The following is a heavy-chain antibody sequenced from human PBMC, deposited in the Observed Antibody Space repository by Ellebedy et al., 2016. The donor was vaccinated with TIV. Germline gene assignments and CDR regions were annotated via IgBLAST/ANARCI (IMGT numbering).Heavy chain of an antibody. D-gene: IGHD3-3*01. V-gene: IGHV1-3*01. CDR1: GYTFTSYA. J-gene: IGHJ4*02. CDR2: INAGNGNT. Sequence: AASVKVSCKASGYTFTSYAMHWVRQAPGQRLEWMGWINAGNGNTKYSQKFQGRVTITRDTSASTAYMELSSLRSEDTAVYYCARGHTRFLESVLGYWGQGTLVTVSS. CDR3: ARGHTRFLESVLGY.